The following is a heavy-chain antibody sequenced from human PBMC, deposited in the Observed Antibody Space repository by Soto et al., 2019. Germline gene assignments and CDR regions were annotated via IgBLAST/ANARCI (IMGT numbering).Heavy chain of an antibody. D-gene: IGHD5-18*01. V-gene: IGHV4-39*01. Sequence: SETLSLTCTVSGDSISSSSYYWGWIRQPPGKGLEWIGSIYYSGSTYYNPSLKSRVTISVDTSKNQFSLKLSSVTAADTAVYYCARLERRMDTAMATIDYWGQGTLVTVSS. J-gene: IGHJ4*02. CDR2: IYYSGST. CDR3: ARLERRMDTAMATIDY. CDR1: GDSISSSSYY.